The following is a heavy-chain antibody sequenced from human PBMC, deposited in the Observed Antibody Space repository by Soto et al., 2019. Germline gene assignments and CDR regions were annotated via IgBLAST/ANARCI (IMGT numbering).Heavy chain of an antibody. Sequence: GASVQGSCKASGGTFSSYAISWARQAPGQGLEWMGGIIPIFGTTNYAQKFQGRVTITADESTSTAYMELSSLRSEDTAVYYCARTQRGRDYYYYGMDVWGQGTTVTVSS. CDR2: IIPIFGTT. J-gene: IGHJ6*02. CDR3: ARTQRGRDYYYYGMDV. D-gene: IGHD2-15*01. CDR1: GGTFSSYA. V-gene: IGHV1-69*13.